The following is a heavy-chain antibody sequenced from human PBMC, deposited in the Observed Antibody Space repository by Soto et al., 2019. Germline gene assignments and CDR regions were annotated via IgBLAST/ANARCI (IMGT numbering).Heavy chain of an antibody. D-gene: IGHD1-26*01. CDR3: ARGMDGSSYYYWYFDL. CDR2: IYHSGDT. Sequence: PSETLSLTCAVSGDSISSGGYSWSWIRQPPGKGLEWIGYIYHSGDTHYNPSLKSRVTISVDRSKNQFSLKVSSVTAADTAVYYCARGMDGSSYYYWYFDLWGRGTLVTVSS. J-gene: IGHJ2*01. V-gene: IGHV4-30-2*01. CDR1: GDSISSGGYS.